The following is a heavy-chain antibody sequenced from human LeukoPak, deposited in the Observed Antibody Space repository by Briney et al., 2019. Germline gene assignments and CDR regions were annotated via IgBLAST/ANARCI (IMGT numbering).Heavy chain of an antibody. J-gene: IGHJ1*01. V-gene: IGHV3-30*18. Sequence: QPGGSLRLSCVASGFNFRTSTMHWVRQAPGKGLEWMTSISYEGGSIHYANSVKGRFIVSRDNSKNTLYLQLSSLGPVDTATYYCAKPRRGVYDSREAYFQEWGQGTLVIVSS. CDR1: GFNFRTST. CDR3: AKPRRGVYDSREAYFQE. CDR2: ISYEGGSI. D-gene: IGHD3-22*01.